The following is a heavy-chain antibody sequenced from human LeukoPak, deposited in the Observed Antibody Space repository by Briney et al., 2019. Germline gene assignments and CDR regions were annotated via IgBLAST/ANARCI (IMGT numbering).Heavy chain of an antibody. CDR2: ISKTGSDE. V-gene: IGHV3-21*01. J-gene: IGHJ4*02. CDR3: ARDVTLITMIVFDY. Sequence: GGSLRLSCAASGFTFSTYVMNWVRQAPGKGLEWVSSISKTGSDEYYAGSLKGRFTISRDNAKNSLFLQMNSLRAEDTAVYYCARDVTLITMIVFDYWGQGTLVTVSS. CDR1: GFTFSTYV. D-gene: IGHD3-22*01.